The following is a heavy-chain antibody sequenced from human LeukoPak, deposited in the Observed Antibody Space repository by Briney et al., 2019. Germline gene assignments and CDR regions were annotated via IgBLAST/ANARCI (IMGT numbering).Heavy chain of an antibody. CDR2: INPSGGRT. CDR1: GYTFTDYG. Sequence: GASVKVSCKTSGYTFTDYGIHWVRQAPGQGLEWMGIINPSGGRTSYAQRFQGRVTMTRDTSTSTVYMELSSLRSEDTAVYYCARVRELATPSYYFDYWGQGTLVTVSS. D-gene: IGHD5-24*01. CDR3: ARVRELATPSYYFDY. J-gene: IGHJ4*02. V-gene: IGHV1-46*01.